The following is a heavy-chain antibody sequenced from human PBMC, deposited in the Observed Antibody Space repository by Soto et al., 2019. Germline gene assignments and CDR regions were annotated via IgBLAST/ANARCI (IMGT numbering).Heavy chain of an antibody. CDR1: GFTFSSYA. V-gene: IGHV3-23*01. D-gene: IGHD4-4*01. J-gene: IGHJ6*02. CDR2: ISGSGGST. Sequence: PGGSLRLSCAASGFTFSSYAMSWVRQAPGKGLEWVSAISGSGGSTYYADSVKGRFTISRDNSKNTLYLQMNSLRAEDTAVYYCAKDGPPLGNRQRYGMDVWGQGTTVTVSS. CDR3: AKDGPPLGNRQRYGMDV.